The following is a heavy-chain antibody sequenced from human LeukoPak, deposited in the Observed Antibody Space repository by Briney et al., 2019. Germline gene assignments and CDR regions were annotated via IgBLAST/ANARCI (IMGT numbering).Heavy chain of an antibody. J-gene: IGHJ3*02. CDR1: GLAFSSYA. V-gene: IGHV3-23*01. CDR2: ISVASNT. D-gene: IGHD2-2*01. Sequence: GVSLRLSCAASGLAFSSYAMSWVRQAPGKGLEWVSTISVASNTFYADSVKGRFTISRDNSKNTLYLQMNSLRAEDTAVYYCAKDIVVVPAATCAFDIWGQGTMVTVSS. CDR3: AKDIVVVPAATCAFDI.